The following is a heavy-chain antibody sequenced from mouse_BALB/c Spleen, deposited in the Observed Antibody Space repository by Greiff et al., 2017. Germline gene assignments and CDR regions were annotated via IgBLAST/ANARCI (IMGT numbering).Heavy chain of an antibody. CDR1: GYTFTSYW. Sequence: LVESGAELARPGASVKLSCKASGYTFTSYWMQWVKQRPGQGLEWIGAIYPGDGDTRYTQKFKGKATLTADKSSSTAYMQLSSLASEDSAVYYCASGTTYYAMDYWGQGTSVTVSS. J-gene: IGHJ4*01. D-gene: IGHD1-1*01. V-gene: IGHV1-87*01. CDR3: ASGTTYYAMDY. CDR2: IYPGDGDT.